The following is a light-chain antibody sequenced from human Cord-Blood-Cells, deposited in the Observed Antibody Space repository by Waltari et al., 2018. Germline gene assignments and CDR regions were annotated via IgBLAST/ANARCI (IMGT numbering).Light chain of an antibody. CDR2: GAS. Sequence: EIVMTQSPATLSVSRGERATLSCRASQSVSSNLAWYQQKPGQAPRLLIYGASTRATGIPARFGGSGSGTEFTLTISSLQSEDFAVYYCQQYNNWPLTFGGGTKVEIK. J-gene: IGKJ4*01. CDR3: QQYNNWPLT. V-gene: IGKV3-15*01. CDR1: QSVSSN.